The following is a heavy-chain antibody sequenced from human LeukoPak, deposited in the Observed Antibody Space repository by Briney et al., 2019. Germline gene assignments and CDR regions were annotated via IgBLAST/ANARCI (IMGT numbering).Heavy chain of an antibody. J-gene: IGHJ4*02. CDR1: GFTFSSYA. CDR3: AKHNHRLRPYYFDY. V-gene: IGHV3-23*01. D-gene: IGHD5-12*01. Sequence: GGSLRLSCAASGFTFSSYAMSWVRQAPGKGLEWVSTITSSGDTTYYADSVKGRFTISRDNSKNTLYLQMNSLRAEDTAVYYCAKHNHRLRPYYFDYWGQGTLVTVSS. CDR2: ITSSGDTT.